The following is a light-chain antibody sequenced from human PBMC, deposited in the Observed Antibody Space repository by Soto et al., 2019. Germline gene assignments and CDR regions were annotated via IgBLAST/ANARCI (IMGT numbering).Light chain of an antibody. CDR3: QQYHNWPPQYT. Sequence: EIVMTQSPASLSVSPGDGVTLSCRASQSVASNVAWYQQKPGQGPRLLIHGASTRAVGVPARFSGSGSGTDFTLTISSLQPEDFAVSHCQQYHNWPPQYTFGQGTKLQIK. V-gene: IGKV3-15*01. CDR2: GAS. J-gene: IGKJ2*01. CDR1: QSVASN.